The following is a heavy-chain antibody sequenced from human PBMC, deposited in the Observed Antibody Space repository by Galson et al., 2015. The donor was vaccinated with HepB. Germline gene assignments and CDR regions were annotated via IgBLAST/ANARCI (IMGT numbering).Heavy chain of an antibody. CDR3: ARQKGGAALENYPYGLDV. V-gene: IGHV3-30-3*01. J-gene: IGHJ6*02. Sequence: SLRLSCAASGFTFSSYAMNWVRQAPGRGLEWVAVISYDGSNRYYADSVKGRFTISRDNSKNTLYLQMNSLGAEDAAVYNCARQKGGAALENYPYGLDVWGQGTTVTVSS. CDR1: GFTFSSYA. CDR2: ISYDGSNR. D-gene: IGHD1-26*01.